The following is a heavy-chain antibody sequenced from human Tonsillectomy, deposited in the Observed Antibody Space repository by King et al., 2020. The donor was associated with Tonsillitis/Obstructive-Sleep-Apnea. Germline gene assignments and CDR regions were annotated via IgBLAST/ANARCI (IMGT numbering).Heavy chain of an antibody. V-gene: IGHV4-4*07. CDR3: ARMGDSYYDSATYYPEYFQH. CDR1: GGSMRSFD. J-gene: IGHJ1*01. Sequence: VQLQESGPGLVKPSETLSLTCTVSGGSMRSFDWSWFRQPPGKGREWMGTIYTSGSTTYNPALMSRVIISVDTSKNQFSLKLTSVTAADTAVYDCARMGDSYYDSATYYPEYFQHWGQGSLVTVSS. D-gene: IGHD3-22*01. CDR2: IYTSGST.